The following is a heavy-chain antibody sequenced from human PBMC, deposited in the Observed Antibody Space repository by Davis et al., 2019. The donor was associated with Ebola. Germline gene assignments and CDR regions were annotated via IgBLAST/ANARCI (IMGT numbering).Heavy chain of an antibody. Sequence: PAGSLRLSCAVSASTFRSYWMHWVRQSPGQGLEWISPIYFDGTSSSYADSVKGRFTISRDNAKHTLFLQMNSLRVEDTAVYYCVRDIFYDGSGHFTDAFDVWGQGTMVTVSS. V-gene: IGHV3-74*01. J-gene: IGHJ3*01. CDR3: VRDIFYDGSGHFTDAFDV. D-gene: IGHD3-22*01. CDR2: IYFDGTSS. CDR1: ASTFRSYW.